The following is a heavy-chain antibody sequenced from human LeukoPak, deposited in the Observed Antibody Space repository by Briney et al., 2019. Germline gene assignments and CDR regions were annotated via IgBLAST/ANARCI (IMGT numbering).Heavy chain of an antibody. D-gene: IGHD5-18*01. CDR1: GYTFTSYG. CDR3: ARDQGLTAPPPYGLGV. J-gene: IGHJ6*02. CDR2: ISADNGNT. Sequence: ASVKVSCKASGYTFTSYGISWVRQAPGQGLEWMGWISADNGNTNYAQKLQGRVTMTTDTSTSTVYMELSSLRSEETAVYYCARDQGLTAPPPYGLGVWGQGTTVIVSS. V-gene: IGHV1-18*01.